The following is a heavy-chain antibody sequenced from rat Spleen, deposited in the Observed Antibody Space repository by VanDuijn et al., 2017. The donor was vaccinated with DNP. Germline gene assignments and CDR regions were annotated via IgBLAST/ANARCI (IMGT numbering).Heavy chain of an antibody. J-gene: IGHJ3*01. CDR1: GFTFSDYY. CDR3: ARPYYYRYSGWFAY. Sequence: EVQLVESGGGLVQPGRSLKLSCAASGFTFSDYYMAWVRQTPTKGLEWVATITYDGSNTYYRDSVKGRFTISRENAKSTLFLQMNSLRSEDMATYYCARPYYYRYSGWFAYWGQGTLVTVSS. D-gene: IGHD1-2*01. V-gene: IGHV5-7*01. CDR2: ITYDGSNT.